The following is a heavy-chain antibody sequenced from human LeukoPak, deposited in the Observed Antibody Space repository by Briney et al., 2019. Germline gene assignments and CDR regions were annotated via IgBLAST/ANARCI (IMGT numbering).Heavy chain of an antibody. CDR2: ISDDGRDV. J-gene: IGHJ6*03. V-gene: IGHV3-30*04. Sequence: GGSLRLSCEASGFTFSTFPMHGVRRTPDKGLEGGAVISDDGRDVYYADSVKGRFTISRDNPKNTLYLQMHSVSPEDTAVVYCARVGRVSIYPSYMDVWGKGTTVTVSS. D-gene: IGHD6-6*01. CDR3: ARVGRVSIYPSYMDV. CDR1: GFTFSTFP.